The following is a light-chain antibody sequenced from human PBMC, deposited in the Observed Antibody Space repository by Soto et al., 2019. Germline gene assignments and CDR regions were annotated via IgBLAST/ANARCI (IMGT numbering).Light chain of an antibody. CDR1: QNINSD. J-gene: IGKJ5*01. CDR2: STS. Sequence: DIQMTQSPSSLSASVGDRVTITCRASQNINSDLNWYQLKPGKAPKLLMYSTSSLRSGVPSRFSGSGSGTDFTLTISSLQPEDFATYYCQQSFSTLITFGQGTRLDIK. CDR3: QQSFSTLIT. V-gene: IGKV1-39*01.